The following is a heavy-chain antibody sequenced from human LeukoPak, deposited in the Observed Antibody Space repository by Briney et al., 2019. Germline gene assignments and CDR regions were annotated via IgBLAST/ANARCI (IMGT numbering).Heavy chain of an antibody. J-gene: IGHJ4*02. D-gene: IGHD4-17*01. CDR3: ARDWSPETTVTTGFFDY. CDR2: INWNGGST. CDR1: GFTFYDYG. V-gene: IGHV3-20*04. Sequence: GGSLRLSCAAPGFTFYDYGMSGVRHAPGKGLEGVSGINWNGGSTVYADSVKGRFTISRDNAKNSLYLQMNSLRAEDTALYYCARDWSPETTVTTGFFDYWGQGTLVPVSS.